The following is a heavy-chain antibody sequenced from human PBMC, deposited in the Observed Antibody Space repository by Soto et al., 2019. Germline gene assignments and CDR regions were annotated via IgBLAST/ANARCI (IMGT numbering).Heavy chain of an antibody. CDR1: GFTFSSYA. CDR2: INANGGST. CDR3: AKEGYHYWYFDI. V-gene: IGHV3-23*01. D-gene: IGHD3-16*02. Sequence: EMQLLESGGGLVQPGGSLRLSCAASGFTFSSYAFTWVRQAPGKGLEWVSAINANGGSTYADSVKSRFTTSRDNSQNTLYLQMNSLRAEDTAVYYCAKEGYHYWYFDIWGRGTLVTVSS. J-gene: IGHJ2*01.